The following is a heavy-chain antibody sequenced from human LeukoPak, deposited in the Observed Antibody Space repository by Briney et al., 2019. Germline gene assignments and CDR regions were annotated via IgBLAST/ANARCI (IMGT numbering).Heavy chain of an antibody. D-gene: IGHD6-25*01. CDR3: TTRRQDGC. Sequence: GGSLRLSCVASGFTFSDAWMSWVRQAPGKGPEWVGRIKSKIDGGTIDYGAPVKGRFTISRDDSRNTLYLQMNSLKTEDTAVYYCTTRRQDGCWGQGTLVTAS. J-gene: IGHJ4*02. CDR1: GFTFSDAW. CDR2: IKSKIDGGTI. V-gene: IGHV3-15*01.